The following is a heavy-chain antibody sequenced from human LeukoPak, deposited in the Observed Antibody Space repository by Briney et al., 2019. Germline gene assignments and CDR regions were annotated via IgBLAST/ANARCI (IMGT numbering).Heavy chain of an antibody. CDR1: GYTFTGYY. CDR2: INPNSGGT. J-gene: IGHJ3*02. Sequence: ASVKVSCKASGYTFTGYYMHWVRQAPGQGLEWMGWINPNSGGTNYAQKFQGRVTMTRDTSISTAYMELGRLRSDDTAVYYCARVRFLEWFFDAFDIWGQGTMVTVSS. V-gene: IGHV1-2*02. CDR3: ARVRFLEWFFDAFDI. D-gene: IGHD3-3*01.